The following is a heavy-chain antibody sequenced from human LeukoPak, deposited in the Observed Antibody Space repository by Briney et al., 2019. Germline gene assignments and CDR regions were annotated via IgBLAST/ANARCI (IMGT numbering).Heavy chain of an antibody. V-gene: IGHV3-30*02. CDR3: ASLGDSIVVVPAAIRGFDY. D-gene: IGHD2-2*01. J-gene: IGHJ4*02. CDR2: IRYDGSNK. CDR1: GFTFSSYG. Sequence: GGSLRLSCAASGFTFSSYGMHWVRQAPGKGLEWVAFIRYDGSNKYYADSVKGRFTISRDNSKNTLYLQMNSLRAEDTAVYYCASLGDSIVVVPAAIRGFDYWGQGTLVTVSS.